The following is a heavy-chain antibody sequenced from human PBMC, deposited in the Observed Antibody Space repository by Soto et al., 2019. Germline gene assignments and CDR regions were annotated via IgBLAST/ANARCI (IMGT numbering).Heavy chain of an antibody. CDR2: ISWNSGSI. D-gene: IGHD6-19*01. CDR1: GFTFDDYA. Sequence: GGSLRLSCAASGFTFDDYAMHWVRQAPGKGLEWVSGISWNSGSIGYADSVKGRFTISRDNAKNSLYLQMNSLRAEDTALYYCAKDRGQTSGYSSGWYYFDYWGQGTLVTVSS. CDR3: AKDRGQTSGYSSGWYYFDY. J-gene: IGHJ4*02. V-gene: IGHV3-9*01.